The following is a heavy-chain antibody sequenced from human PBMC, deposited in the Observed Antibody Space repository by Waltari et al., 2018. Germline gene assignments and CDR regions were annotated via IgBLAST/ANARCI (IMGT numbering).Heavy chain of an antibody. Sequence: QVQLVQSGAEVKKHGDSVKVSCKASGYTFTGYYKTYVRQAAVKGLEWMGWINPNSGGTNYAQKFQGRVTMTRDTSISTAYMELSRLRSDDTAVYYCAISRPILTTVTPGMAFDIWGQGTMVTVSS. CDR2: INPNSGGT. CDR3: AISRPILTTVTPGMAFDI. V-gene: IGHV1-2*02. D-gene: IGHD4-17*01. J-gene: IGHJ3*02. CDR1: GYTFTGYY.